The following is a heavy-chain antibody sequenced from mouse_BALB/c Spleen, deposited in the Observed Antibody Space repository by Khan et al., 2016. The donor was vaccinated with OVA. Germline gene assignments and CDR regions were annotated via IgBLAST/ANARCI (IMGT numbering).Heavy chain of an antibody. CDR3: ARVGYNGTMDC. J-gene: IGHJ4*01. CDR2: INTYTGEP. V-gene: IGHV9-3-1*01. D-gene: IGHD2-14*01. CDR1: GFTFTKYG. Sequence: QIQLVQSGPELKKPGETVQISCKASGFTFTKYGMNWVKQAPGKGLKWMGWINTYTGEPTFADDFKGRFAFSLETSVSTAYLQINSLKNEDTATYFCARVGYNGTMDCWGQGTSVTVSS.